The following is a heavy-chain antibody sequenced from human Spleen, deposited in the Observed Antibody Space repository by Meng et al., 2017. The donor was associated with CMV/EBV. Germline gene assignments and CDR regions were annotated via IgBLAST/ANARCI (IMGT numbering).Heavy chain of an antibody. CDR3: ARGDEYTTSQMDY. CDR1: GFTFSSYE. V-gene: IGHV3-48*03. CDR2: ISNSGSTR. J-gene: IGHJ4*02. D-gene: IGHD2-2*02. Sequence: GGSLRLSCAASGFTFSSYEMNWVRQAPGKGLEWVSYISNSGSTRYYADSVKGRFAISRDNAEGSLHLQMNGLRAEDTAVYYCARGDEYTTSQMDYWGQGTLVTVSS.